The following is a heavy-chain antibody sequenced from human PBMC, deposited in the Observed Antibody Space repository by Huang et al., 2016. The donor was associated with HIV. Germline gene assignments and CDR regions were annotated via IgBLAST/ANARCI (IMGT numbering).Heavy chain of an antibody. CDR1: GDSIDSSY. D-gene: IGHD6-19*01. CDR3: ARDSPSVAGTFDY. V-gene: IGHV4-4*07. CDR2: IYTRGST. J-gene: IGHJ4*02. Sequence: QVQLQESGPGLVKPSATLSLTCTVSGDSIDSSYWTWLRQPAGKGLEWIGRIYTRGSTHSNPALESRLTMSVDTSKNQISLRLTSVTAADTALYYCARDSPSVAGTFDYWGQGALVTVSS.